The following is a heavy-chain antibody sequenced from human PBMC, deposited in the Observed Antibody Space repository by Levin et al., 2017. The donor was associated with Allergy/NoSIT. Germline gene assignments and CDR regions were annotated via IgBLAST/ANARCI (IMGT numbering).Heavy chain of an antibody. CDR3: ARDRMLRGFYYYGLDV. CDR1: GFTFSSYG. Sequence: GGSLRLSCEASGFTFSSYGMHWVRQAPGKGLEWLAVIWFDGSNKYYSDSVKGRFTISRDNSKNTLYLQMDSLRADDTAVYFCARDRMLRGFYYYGLDVWGQGTTVTVSS. V-gene: IGHV3-33*01. D-gene: IGHD3-10*01. CDR2: IWFDGSNK. J-gene: IGHJ6*02.